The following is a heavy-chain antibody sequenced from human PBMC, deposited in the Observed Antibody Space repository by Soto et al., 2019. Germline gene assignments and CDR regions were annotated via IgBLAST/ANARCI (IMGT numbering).Heavy chain of an antibody. CDR1: GFTFSSYA. J-gene: IGHJ4*02. D-gene: IGHD3-10*01. CDR3: AKDYLEITMVRGVITGEY. V-gene: IGHV3-23*01. CDR2: ISGSGGST. Sequence: PGGSLRLSCAASGFTFSSYAMSWVRQAPGKGLEWVSAISGSGGSTYYADSVKGRFTISRDNSKNTLYLQMNSLRAEDTAVYYCAKDYLEITMVRGVITGEYWGQGTLVTVSS.